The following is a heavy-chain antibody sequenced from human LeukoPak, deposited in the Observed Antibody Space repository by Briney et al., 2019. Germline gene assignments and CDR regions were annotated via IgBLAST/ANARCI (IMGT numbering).Heavy chain of an antibody. CDR1: GDSVSSNSAA. J-gene: IGHJ5*02. D-gene: IGHD6-6*01. CDR2: TYYRSKWYN. Sequence: PSQTLSLTCAISGDSVSSNSAAWNWIRQSPSRGLEWLGRTYYRSKWYNDYAVSVKSRITINPDTSKNQFSLQLNSVTPEDTAVYYCARAGFEYSSVGGWFDPWGQGTLVTVSS. CDR3: ARAGFEYSSVGGWFDP. V-gene: IGHV6-1*01.